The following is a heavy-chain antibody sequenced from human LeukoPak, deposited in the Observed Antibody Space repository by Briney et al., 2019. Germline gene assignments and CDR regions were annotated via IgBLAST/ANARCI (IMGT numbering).Heavy chain of an antibody. V-gene: IGHV3-21*01. CDR2: ISSSSSYI. Sequence: GGSLRLSCAASGFTFSSYSMNWVRQAPGKGLEWVSSISSSSSYIYYADSVKGRFTISRDNAKNSLYLQMNSLRAKDTAVYYCARDDLLYVWGTAFDPWGQGTLVTVSS. CDR3: ARDDLLYVWGTAFDP. J-gene: IGHJ5*02. D-gene: IGHD3-16*01. CDR1: GFTFSSYS.